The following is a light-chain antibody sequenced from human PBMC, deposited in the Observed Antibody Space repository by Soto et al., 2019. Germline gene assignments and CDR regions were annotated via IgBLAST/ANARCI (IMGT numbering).Light chain of an antibody. CDR1: SSDVGGYIY. J-gene: IGLJ7*01. Sequence: QSVLTQPASVSGSPGQSITISCTGTSSDVGGYIYVSWYQQHPGKAPKLMIYDVSYRPSGVSNRFSGSKSGNTASLTISGLQAEDEADYYCSSYTTSTIAVFGGGTQLTVL. CDR3: SSYTTSTIAV. V-gene: IGLV2-14*01. CDR2: DVS.